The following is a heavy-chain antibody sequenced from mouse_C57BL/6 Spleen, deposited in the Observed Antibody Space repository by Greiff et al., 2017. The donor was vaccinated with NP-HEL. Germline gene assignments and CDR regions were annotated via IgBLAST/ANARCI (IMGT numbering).Heavy chain of an antibody. J-gene: IGHJ2*01. V-gene: IGHV1-82*01. CDR3: ARMVGDFDY. Sequence: VQLQQSGPELVKPGASVKISCKASGYAFSSSWMNWVKQRPGKGLEWIGRIYPGDGDTNYNGKFKGKATLTADKSSSTAYMQLSSLTSEDSAVYFCARMVGDFDYWGQGTTLTVSS. CDR1: GYAFSSSW. D-gene: IGHD1-1*02. CDR2: IYPGDGDT.